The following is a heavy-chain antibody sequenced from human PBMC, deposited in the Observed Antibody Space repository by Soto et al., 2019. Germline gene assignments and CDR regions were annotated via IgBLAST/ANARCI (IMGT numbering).Heavy chain of an antibody. D-gene: IGHD2-2*01. CDR1: GFTFSSYG. V-gene: IGHV3-33*01. J-gene: IGHJ4*02. CDR2: IWYDGSNK. Sequence: ESVGGVVQPGRSLRLSCAASGFTFSSYGMHWVRQAPGKGLEWVAVIWYDGSNKYYADSVKGRFTISRDNSKNTLYLQMNSLRAEDTAVYYCARDDCSSTSCYADYWGQGTLVTVSS. CDR3: ARDDCSSTSCYADY.